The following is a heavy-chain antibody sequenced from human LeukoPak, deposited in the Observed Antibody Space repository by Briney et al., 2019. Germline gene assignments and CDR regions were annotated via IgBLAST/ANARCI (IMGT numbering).Heavy chain of an antibody. D-gene: IGHD3-3*02. CDR3: AKGQISRSDRFDY. CDR1: GFTFSSYG. Sequence: GGTLRLSCAASGFTFSSYGMSWVRQTPGKGLEWVAATSSSDAGTYHADSVRGRFTISRDNSKNTLYLQMNSLRAEDAAVYYCAKGQISRSDRFDYWGQGTLVTVSS. V-gene: IGHV3-23*01. CDR2: TSSSDAGT. J-gene: IGHJ4*02.